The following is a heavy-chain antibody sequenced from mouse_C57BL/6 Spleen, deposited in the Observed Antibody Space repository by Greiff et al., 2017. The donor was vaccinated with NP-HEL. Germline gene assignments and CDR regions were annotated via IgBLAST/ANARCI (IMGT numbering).Heavy chain of an antibody. CDR2: IYPGDGDT. D-gene: IGHD1-1*01. CDR1: GYAFSSSW. Sequence: QVQLKESGPELVKPGASVKISCKASGYAFSSSWMNWVKQRPGKGLEWIGRIYPGDGDTNYNGKFKGKATLTADKSSSTAYMQLSSLTSEDSAVYFCANYGSSQSYAMDYWGQGTSVTVSS. V-gene: IGHV1-82*01. CDR3: ANYGSSQSYAMDY. J-gene: IGHJ4*01.